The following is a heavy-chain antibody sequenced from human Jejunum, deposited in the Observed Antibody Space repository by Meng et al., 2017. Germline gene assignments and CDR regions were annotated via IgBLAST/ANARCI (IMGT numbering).Heavy chain of an antibody. CDR2: IYASGNT. V-gene: IGHV4-61*02. CDR3: ARDQRLGSDDYYALEI. J-gene: IGHJ3*02. CDR1: GGSISSGSFY. Sequence: SEILSLTCTVSGGSISSGSFYWSWIRQPAGKGLEWIGRIYASGNTNYNPSLKSRVTISRDTSKNQFSLNLNSVTAADTAVYYCARDQRLGSDDYYALEIWGQGTMVTVSS. D-gene: IGHD3-22*01.